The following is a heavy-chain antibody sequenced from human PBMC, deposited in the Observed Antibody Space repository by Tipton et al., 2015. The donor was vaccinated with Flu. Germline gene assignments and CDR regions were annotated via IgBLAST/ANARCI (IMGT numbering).Heavy chain of an antibody. V-gene: IGHV4-31*03. D-gene: IGHD4-17*01. J-gene: IGHJ4*02. CDR3: ARGGTVTTFYY. CDR2: IYYSGST. CDR1: GGSISSGGYY. Sequence: TLSLTCTVSGGSISSGGYYWSWIRQHPGKGLEWIGYIYYSGSTYYNPSLKSRVTILVDTSKNQFSLQLSSVTAADTAVYYCARGGTVTTFYYWGQGTLGTVSS.